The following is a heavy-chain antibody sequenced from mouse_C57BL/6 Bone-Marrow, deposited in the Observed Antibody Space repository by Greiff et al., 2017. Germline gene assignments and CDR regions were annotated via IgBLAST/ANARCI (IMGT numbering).Heavy chain of an antibody. CDR2: ISYDGSN. J-gene: IGHJ3*01. CDR1: GYSITSGYY. CDR3: ARGGSSGPAY. V-gene: IGHV3-6*01. D-gene: IGHD3-2*02. Sequence: VQLQQSGPGLVKPSQSLSLTCSVTGYSITSGYYWNWIRQFPGNKLEWMGYISYDGSNNYNPSLKNRISLTRYTSKNQFFLKLNSVTTEATATDYCARGGSSGPAYWGQGTLVTVSA.